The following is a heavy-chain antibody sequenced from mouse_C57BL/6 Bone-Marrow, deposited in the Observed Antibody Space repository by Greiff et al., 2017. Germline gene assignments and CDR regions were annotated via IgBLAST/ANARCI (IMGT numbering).Heavy chain of an antibody. V-gene: IGHV1-81*01. CDR1: GYTFTSSG. CDR2: IYPRSGNT. Sequence: QVQLQQSGAELARPGASVKLSCKASGYTFTSSGISWVKQRTGQGLEWIGEIYPRSGNTSSNEKLKGKATLTADKASRTAYMELRSLTSEDSAVYFCARGCYGNYERFAFWGTGTLVTVSA. J-gene: IGHJ3*01. D-gene: IGHD2-1*01. CDR3: ARGCYGNYERFAF.